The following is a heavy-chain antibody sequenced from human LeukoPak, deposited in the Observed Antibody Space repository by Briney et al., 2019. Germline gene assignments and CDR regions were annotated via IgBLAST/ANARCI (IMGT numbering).Heavy chain of an antibody. CDR3: ARGYDFWSGYMGHYYYYYYMDV. J-gene: IGHJ6*03. V-gene: IGHV4-59*01. Sequence: PSETLSLTCAVYGGSFSGYYWSWIRQPPGKGLEWIGYIYYSGSTNYNPSLKSRVTISVDTSKNQFSLKLSSVTAADTAVYYCARGYDFWSGYMGHYYYYYYMDVWGKGTTVTVSS. CDR2: IYYSGST. CDR1: GGSFSGYY. D-gene: IGHD3-3*01.